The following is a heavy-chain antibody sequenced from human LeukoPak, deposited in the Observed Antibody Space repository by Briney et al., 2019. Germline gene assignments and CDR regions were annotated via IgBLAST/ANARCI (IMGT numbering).Heavy chain of an antibody. Sequence: GRSLRLSCAASGFTFSRYAMHWVRQAPGKGLEWVAVISYDGTNKYYTESVKGRFTISRDNSKNTLDLQMNSLRAEDTAVYYCAKDRSPLAAAGDPYYFDYWGQGTLVTVSS. CDR2: ISYDGTNK. D-gene: IGHD6-13*01. V-gene: IGHV3-30*18. CDR3: AKDRSPLAAAGDPYYFDY. CDR1: GFTFSRYA. J-gene: IGHJ4*02.